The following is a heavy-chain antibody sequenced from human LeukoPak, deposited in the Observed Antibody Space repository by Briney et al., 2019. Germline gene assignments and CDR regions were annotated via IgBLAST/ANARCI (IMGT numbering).Heavy chain of an antibody. CDR1: GGSISGFY. CDR3: ARVSCSTTSCYPGFDY. V-gene: IGHV4-59*01. J-gene: IGHJ4*02. Sequence: PSETLSLTCTVSGGSISGFYWSWIRQPPGKGLEWIGYMSNNGATTYNPSLKSRVTISIDMSNNHFSLTLKSVTAADKAVYYCARVSCSTTSCYPGFDYWGQGTLVTVSS. CDR2: MSNNGAT. D-gene: IGHD2-2*01.